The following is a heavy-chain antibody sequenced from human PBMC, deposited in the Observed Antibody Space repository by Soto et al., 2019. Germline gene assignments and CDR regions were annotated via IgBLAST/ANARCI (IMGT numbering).Heavy chain of an antibody. CDR1: GFIFRDYG. J-gene: IGHJ4*02. Sequence: LRFSCTASGFIFRDYGMQWVRQAPGKGLEWLAFIWHDGSKKYYADSLKGRFTISRDNSKNTMYLQMSSPTVEDTAVYYCASQAFDYWGQGTLVTVSS. V-gene: IGHV3-33*01. CDR2: IWHDGSKK. CDR3: ASQAFDY.